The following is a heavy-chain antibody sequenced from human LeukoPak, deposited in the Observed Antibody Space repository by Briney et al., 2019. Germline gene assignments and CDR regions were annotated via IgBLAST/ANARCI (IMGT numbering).Heavy chain of an antibody. CDR3: ARGGTLMIMVN. D-gene: IGHD3-16*01. CDR2: IYYSGST. CDR1: GASISNYY. J-gene: IGHJ4*02. Sequence: PSKTLSLTCTVSGASISNYYWSWIRQTPEKGLEWIGTIYYSGSTYYDPSLKSRVAISVDTSKNQFSLNLNSVTAADTAVYYCARGGTLMIMVNWGQGTLVTVSS. V-gene: IGHV4-59*12.